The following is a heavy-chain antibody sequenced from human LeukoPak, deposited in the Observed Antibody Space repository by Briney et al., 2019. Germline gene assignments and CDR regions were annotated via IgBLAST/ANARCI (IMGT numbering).Heavy chain of an antibody. V-gene: IGHV3-74*01. CDR1: GFTFNTYR. D-gene: IGHD1-26*01. J-gene: IGHJ4*02. CDR2: INGDESST. CDR3: ARGAKWAYYFDY. Sequence: PGGSLRLSCAASGFTFNTYRMNWVRQAPGRGLEWVSRINGDESSTNYADSVKGRFTISRDNAKDTLYLHMNSLTAEDTAVYYCARGAKWAYYFDYWGQGTLVTVSS.